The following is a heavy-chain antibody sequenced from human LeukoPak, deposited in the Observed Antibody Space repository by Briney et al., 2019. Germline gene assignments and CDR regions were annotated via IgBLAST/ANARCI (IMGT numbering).Heavy chain of an antibody. Sequence: GESLKISCKGSGYSFTSYWIGWVRQMPGKGLEWMGIIYPGDSDTRYSPSFQGQVTISADKSISTAYLQWSSLKASDTAMYYCARLLFAGYSGYDPDYWGQGTLVTVSS. J-gene: IGHJ4*02. V-gene: IGHV5-51*01. CDR2: IYPGDSDT. CDR3: ARLLFAGYSGYDPDY. CDR1: GYSFTSYW. D-gene: IGHD5-12*01.